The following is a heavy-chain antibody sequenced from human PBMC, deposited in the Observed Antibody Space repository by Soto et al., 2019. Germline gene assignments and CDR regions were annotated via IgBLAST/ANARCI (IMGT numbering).Heavy chain of an antibody. CDR1: GFTFSSYW. CDR3: AREYPNYDFWSGYPTDY. J-gene: IGHJ4*02. V-gene: IGHV3-7*01. D-gene: IGHD3-3*01. CDR2: IKQDGSEK. Sequence: GGSLRLSCAASGFTFSSYWMSWVRQAPGKGLEWVANIKQDGSEKYYVDSVKGRFTISRDNAKNSLYLQMNSLRAEDTAVYYCAREYPNYDFWSGYPTDYWGQGTLVTVSS.